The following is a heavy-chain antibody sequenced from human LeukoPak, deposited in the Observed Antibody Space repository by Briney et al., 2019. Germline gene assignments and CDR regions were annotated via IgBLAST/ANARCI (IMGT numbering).Heavy chain of an antibody. CDR1: GVSFSGYY. CDR3: ARSTCSSATCQRKGAFDI. J-gene: IGHJ3*02. V-gene: IGHV4-34*01. Sequence: SETLSLTCAVYGVSFSGYYWSWIRQPPGKGLEWIGEINHSGSTNYNPSLKSRVTVSVDTSKNQFSLQLNSVTAADTAIYYCARSTCSSATCQRKGAFDIWGQGTMVTVSS. CDR2: INHSGST. D-gene: IGHD2-2*01.